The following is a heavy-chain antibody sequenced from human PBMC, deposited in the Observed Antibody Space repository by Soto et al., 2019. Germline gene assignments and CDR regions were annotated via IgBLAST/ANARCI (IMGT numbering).Heavy chain of an antibody. D-gene: IGHD2-2*01. Sequence: QVQLQESGPGLVKPSETLSLTCAVSSDSISSSNWWNWVRQSPGKGLEWIGEISHRGTTNYNPSLTSRVTISLNMSKNQFSLILSSVTAADTAVYYCARVRASCSRTSCYLDPWGQGTLVTVSS. CDR2: ISHRGTT. V-gene: IGHV4-4*02. CDR1: SDSISSSNW. J-gene: IGHJ5*02. CDR3: ARVRASCSRTSCYLDP.